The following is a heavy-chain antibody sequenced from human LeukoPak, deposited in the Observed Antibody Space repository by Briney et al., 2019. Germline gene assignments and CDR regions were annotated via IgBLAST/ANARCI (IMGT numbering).Heavy chain of an antibody. CDR3: ASAGPYGDTLDY. D-gene: IGHD4-17*01. Sequence: GGSLRLSCAVSGFTFTSYAMSWVRQAPGKGLEWVSAISGSGVTTYYADSVKGRFTISRDNAKNSLYLQMNSLRAEDTAVYYCASAGPYGDTLDYWGQGTLVTVSS. J-gene: IGHJ4*02. CDR1: GFTFTSYA. CDR2: ISGSGVTT. V-gene: IGHV3-23*01.